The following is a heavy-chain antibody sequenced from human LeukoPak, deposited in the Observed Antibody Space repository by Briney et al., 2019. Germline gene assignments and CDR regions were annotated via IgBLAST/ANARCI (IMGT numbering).Heavy chain of an antibody. V-gene: IGHV3-49*04. CDR2: IRSKAYGGTT. CDR3: TRDLCSSTSCYAPFDY. CDR1: GFTFSDYS. D-gene: IGHD2-2*01. Sequence: GGSLRLSCAASGFTFSDYSMSWVRQAPGKGLEWVAFIRSKAYGGTTEYAASVKGRFTISRDDSKSIAYLQMNSLKTEDTAVYYCTRDLCSSTSCYAPFDYWGQGTLVTVPS. J-gene: IGHJ4*02.